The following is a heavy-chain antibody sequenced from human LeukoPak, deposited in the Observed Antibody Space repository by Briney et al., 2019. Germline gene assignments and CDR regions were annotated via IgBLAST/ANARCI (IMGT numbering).Heavy chain of an antibody. CDR3: ARKPLVMDAFDI. CDR2: INHSGST. CDR1: GGSFSGYY. V-gene: IGHV4-34*01. D-gene: IGHD2-21*01. Sequence: PSETLSLTCAVYGGSFSGYYWSWIRQPPGKGLEWIGEINHSGSTNYNPFLKSRVTISVDTSKNQFSLKLSSVTAADTAVYYCARKPLVMDAFDIWGQGTMVTVSS. J-gene: IGHJ3*02.